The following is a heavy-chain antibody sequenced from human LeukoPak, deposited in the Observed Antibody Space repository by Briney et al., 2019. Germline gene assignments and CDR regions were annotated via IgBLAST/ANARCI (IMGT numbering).Heavy chain of an antibody. CDR2: INHSGST. Sequence: KSSETLSLTCAVYGGSFSGYYWSWIRQPPGKGLEWIGEINHSGSTNHNPSLKSRVTISADTSKNQFSLKLNSVTAADTAVYYCANSGLLRDPFDYWGQGTLVTVSS. V-gene: IGHV4-34*01. J-gene: IGHJ4*02. CDR3: ANSGLLRDPFDY. CDR1: GGSFSGYY. D-gene: IGHD4-17*01.